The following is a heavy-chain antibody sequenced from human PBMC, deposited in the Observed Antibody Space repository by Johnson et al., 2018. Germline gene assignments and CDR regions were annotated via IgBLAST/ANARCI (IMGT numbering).Heavy chain of an antibody. V-gene: IGHV3-30*18. CDR1: GFTFSSYG. D-gene: IGHD6-13*01. CDR2: ISYDGRNK. CDR3: AKTQAAGVSLDV. Sequence: QVQLVQSGGGVVQPGRSLRLSCAASGFTFSSYGMHWVRQAPGKGLEWVAVISYDGRNKYYADSVKGRFTISRDNSKNTLYLQMKSLRAEDTAVYYCAKTQAAGVSLDVWGKGTTVTVSS. J-gene: IGHJ6*04.